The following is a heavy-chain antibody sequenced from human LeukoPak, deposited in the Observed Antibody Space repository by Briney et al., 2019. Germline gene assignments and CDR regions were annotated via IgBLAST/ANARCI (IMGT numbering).Heavy chain of an antibody. CDR1: GGSISSSSYY. V-gene: IGHV4-61*05. J-gene: IGHJ4*02. CDR2: IYYSGST. D-gene: IGHD5-18*01. CDR3: ARIRQYTGDFDY. Sequence: SETLSLTCTVSGGSISSSSYYWGWIRQPPGKGLEWIGYIYYSGSTNYNPSLKSRVTISVDTSKNQFSLKLSSVTAADTAVYYCARIRQYTGDFDYWGQGTLVTVSS.